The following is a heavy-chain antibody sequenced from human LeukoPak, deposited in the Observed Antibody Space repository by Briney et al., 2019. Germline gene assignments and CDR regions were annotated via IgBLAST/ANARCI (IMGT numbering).Heavy chain of an antibody. D-gene: IGHD7-27*01. J-gene: IGHJ3*02. Sequence: GGSLRLSCAASGFTFSSYGMHWVRQAPGKGLEWVAIISYDGSNKYYADSVQGRFTISRDNAKNSLYLQMNSLRAEDTAVYYCARDHLKWGAFDIWGQGTMVTVSS. CDR3: ARDHLKWGAFDI. CDR2: ISYDGSNK. CDR1: GFTFSSYG. V-gene: IGHV3-30*03.